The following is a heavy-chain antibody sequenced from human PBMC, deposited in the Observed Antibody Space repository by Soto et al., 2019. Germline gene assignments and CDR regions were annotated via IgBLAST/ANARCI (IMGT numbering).Heavy chain of an antibody. J-gene: IGHJ6*03. CDR2: IYYSGST. V-gene: IGHV4-59*08. D-gene: IGHD5-18*01. CDR1: GGSISSYY. Sequence: SETLSLTCTVSGGSISSYYWSWIRQPPGKGLEWIGYIYYSGSTNYNPSLKSRVTISVDTSKNQFSLKLSSVTAADTAVYYCARDSVDTAMVLSTYYYYYYMDVWGKGTTVTVSS. CDR3: ARDSVDTAMVLSTYYYYYYMDV.